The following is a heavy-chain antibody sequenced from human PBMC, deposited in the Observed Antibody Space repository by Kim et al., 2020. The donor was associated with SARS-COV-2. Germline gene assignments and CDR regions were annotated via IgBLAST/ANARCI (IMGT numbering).Heavy chain of an antibody. J-gene: IGHJ5*02. V-gene: IGHV1-46*01. CDR1: GYTFTTYY. D-gene: IGHD6-13*01. CDR2: INPNAGST. Sequence: ASVKVSCKASGYTFTTYYIHWVRQAPGQGLEWMGIINPNAGSTSYAQKFQGRVTMTRDTSTTTVYMELSSLRSEDTAVYYCARVGIPASGKGWFDPWGQGTLVTVSS. CDR3: ARVGIPASGKGWFDP.